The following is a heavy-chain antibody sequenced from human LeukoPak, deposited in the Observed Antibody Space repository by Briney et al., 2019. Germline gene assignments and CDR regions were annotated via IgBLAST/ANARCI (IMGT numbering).Heavy chain of an antibody. J-gene: IGHJ4*02. CDR2: INPNSGGT. CDR3: AREPEADYYYDTSGYLIGA. CDR1: GYTFTGYY. V-gene: IGHV1-2*02. D-gene: IGHD3-22*01. Sequence: GASVKVSCKASGYTFTGYYMHWVRQAPGQGLEWMGWINPNSGGTNYAQKFQGRVIMTRDTSISTAYMEVSRLTSDDTAVHFCAREPEADYYYDTSGYLIGAWGQGTLVTVSS.